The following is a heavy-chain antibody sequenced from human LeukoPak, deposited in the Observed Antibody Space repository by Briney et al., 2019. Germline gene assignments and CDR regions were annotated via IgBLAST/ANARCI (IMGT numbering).Heavy chain of an antibody. D-gene: IGHD5-12*01. CDR2: INPNSGGT. CDR3: ARVATARRGFDY. CDR1: GYTFTGYY. Sequence: AASVKVSCKASGYTFTGYYMHWVRQAPGQGLEWMGWINPNSGGTNYAQKFQGRVTMTRDTSISTAYMELSRLRSDDTAVYYCARVATARRGFDYWGQGTLVTVSS. J-gene: IGHJ4*02. V-gene: IGHV1-2*02.